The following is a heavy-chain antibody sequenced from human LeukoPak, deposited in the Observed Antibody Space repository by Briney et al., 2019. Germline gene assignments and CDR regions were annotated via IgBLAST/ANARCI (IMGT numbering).Heavy chain of an antibody. Sequence: SVRDSCKASGGTFSSYAISWVRQAPGQGLEWMGGIIPIFGTANYAQKFQGRVTITADESTSTAYMELSSLRSEDTAVYYCARSVNYGGYYYGMDVWFQGTGATVTS. V-gene: IGHV1-69*13. CDR1: GGTFSSYA. D-gene: IGHD4-23*01. J-gene: IGHJ6*02. CDR3: ARSVNYGGYYYGMDV. CDR2: IIPIFGTA.